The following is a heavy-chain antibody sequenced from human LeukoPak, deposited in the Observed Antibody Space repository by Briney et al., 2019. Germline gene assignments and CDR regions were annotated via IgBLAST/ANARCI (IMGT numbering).Heavy chain of an antibody. Sequence: ASVKVSCKASGGTFSSYAISWVRQAPGQGLEWMGWISAYNGNTNYAQKLQGRVTMTTDTSTRTVYMELSSLRSEDTAVYYCARSYDSSGYAYFDYWGQGTLVTVSS. CDR1: GGTFSSYA. J-gene: IGHJ4*02. CDR2: ISAYNGNT. V-gene: IGHV1-18*01. CDR3: ARSYDSSGYAYFDY. D-gene: IGHD3-22*01.